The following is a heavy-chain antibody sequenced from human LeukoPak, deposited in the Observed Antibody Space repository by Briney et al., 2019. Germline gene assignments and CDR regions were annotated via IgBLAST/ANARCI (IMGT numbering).Heavy chain of an antibody. Sequence: PSETLSLTCTVSGGSISTYSWSWMRQPPGKGLEFIGYINYSGGTNYNPSLKSRVTISVDKSKKQFFLILSSVTAADTAMYYFARAPDTSGYFYYFDYWGQGLLVTVSS. D-gene: IGHD3-22*01. CDR3: ARAPDTSGYFYYFDY. CDR2: INYSGGT. V-gene: IGHV4-59*01. CDR1: GGSISTYS. J-gene: IGHJ4*02.